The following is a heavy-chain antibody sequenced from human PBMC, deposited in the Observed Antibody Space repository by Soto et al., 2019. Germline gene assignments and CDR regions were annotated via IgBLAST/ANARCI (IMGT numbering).Heavy chain of an antibody. CDR2: IIPIFGTA. J-gene: IGHJ3*02. V-gene: IGHV1-69*06. CDR3: ASHLGTTVVPRGAFDI. CDR1: GGTFSSYA. Sequence: SVKVSCKASGGTFSSYAISWVRQAPGQGLEWMGGIIPIFGTANYAQKFQGRVTITADKSTSTAYMELSSLRSEDTAVYYCASHLGTTVVPRGAFDIWGQGTMVTV. D-gene: IGHD4-17*01.